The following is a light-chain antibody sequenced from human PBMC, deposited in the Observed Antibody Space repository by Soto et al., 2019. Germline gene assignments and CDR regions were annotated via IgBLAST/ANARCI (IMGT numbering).Light chain of an antibody. CDR1: QSVSTN. Sequence: EVVVTQSPATLSVSPGERVTLSCRASQSVSTNLAWYQQKPGQAPRHLISGASTRATDIPARFSGSGSGTEFTLTISSPQSEDLAVYYCQQYNNWPLTFGGGTKVEI. J-gene: IGKJ4*01. CDR3: QQYNNWPLT. V-gene: IGKV3-15*01. CDR2: GAS.